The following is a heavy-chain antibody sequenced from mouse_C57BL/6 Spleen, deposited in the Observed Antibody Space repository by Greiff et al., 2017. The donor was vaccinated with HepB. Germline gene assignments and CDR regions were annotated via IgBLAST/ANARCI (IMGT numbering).Heavy chain of an antibody. V-gene: IGHV1-77*01. J-gene: IGHJ4*01. Sequence: VQLQQSGAELVKPGASVKISCKASGYTFTDYYINWVKQRPGQGLEWIGKIGPGSGSTYYNEKFKSKATLTVDKSSSTAYMQLSSLTSEDSAVYYCARGGIIYYGNYDYAMDYWGQGTSVTVSS. CDR1: GYTFTDYY. D-gene: IGHD2-1*01. CDR3: ARGGIIYYGNYDYAMDY. CDR2: IGPGSGST.